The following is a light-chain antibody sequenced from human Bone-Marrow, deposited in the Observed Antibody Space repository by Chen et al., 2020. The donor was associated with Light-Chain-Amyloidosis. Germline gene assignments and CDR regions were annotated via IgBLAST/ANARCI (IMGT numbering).Light chain of an antibody. CDR2: EVT. Sequence: QSALTQPASVSGSPGQSITISCTGTSSDVGGDNHVSWYQQHPDKAPKLMIYEVTNRPSWVPDRFSGSKSDNPASLTISGLQTEDEAAYFCSSYTITNALVFGSGPRVTVL. CDR1: SSDVGGDNH. J-gene: IGLJ1*01. V-gene: IGLV2-14*01. CDR3: SSYTITNALV.